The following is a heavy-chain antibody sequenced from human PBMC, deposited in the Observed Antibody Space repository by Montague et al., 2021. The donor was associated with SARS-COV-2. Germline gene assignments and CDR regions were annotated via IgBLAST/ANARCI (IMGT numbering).Heavy chain of an antibody. D-gene: IGHD3-22*01. J-gene: IGHJ4*02. Sequence: SETLSLTCAVYDGSFSDYSWTWICRPPGKGLEWIGEINHRGSTNYNPSLKSRVTISVDTSKNQFSLKMTSVTAADTAVYYCARGGQHINMVVVVVTGGEYYFDFWGQGTLVAVSS. V-gene: IGHV4-34*01. CDR2: INHRGST. CDR3: ARGGQHINMVVVVVTGGEYYFDF. CDR1: DGSFSDYS.